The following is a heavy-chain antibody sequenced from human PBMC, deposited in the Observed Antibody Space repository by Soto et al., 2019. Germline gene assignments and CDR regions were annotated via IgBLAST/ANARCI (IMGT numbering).Heavy chain of an antibody. CDR2: ISDSGRV. V-gene: IGHV4-59*01. CDR1: GGSISTYF. J-gene: IGHJ3*01. D-gene: IGHD2-2*01. CDR3: ARDRIGPGDTEVAFDF. Sequence: SETLSLTCTVSGGSISTYFWNWLRQPPGKGLEWIAYISDSGRVSYNPSLKSRIIMSLDTSKNRFSLRLSSVTAADTAVYYCARDRIGPGDTEVAFDFWGQGTMVTVS.